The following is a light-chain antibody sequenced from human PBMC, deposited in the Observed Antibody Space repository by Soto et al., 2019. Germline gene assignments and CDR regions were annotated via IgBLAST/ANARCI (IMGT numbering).Light chain of an antibody. CDR3: HQYGTSPLT. V-gene: IGKV3-20*01. J-gene: IGKJ3*01. Sequence: EIVLTQSPGTLSLSPGESASLSCRASQRVSSSYLAWYQQKPGQAPRLVMYGASSGATGIPDRFSGSGSGTDFTLTISRLEPEDFAVYYCHQYGTSPLTFGPGTKVDI. CDR2: GAS. CDR1: QRVSSSY.